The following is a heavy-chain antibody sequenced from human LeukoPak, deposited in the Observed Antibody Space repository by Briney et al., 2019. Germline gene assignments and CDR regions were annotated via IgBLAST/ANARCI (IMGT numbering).Heavy chain of an antibody. J-gene: IGHJ4*02. CDR2: ISGSGGTT. CDR1: GFTFSSYG. Sequence: PGGSLRLSCAASGFTFSSYGMTWVRQAPGKGLEWVSAISGSGGTTFYADSEKGRFTISRDNSKNTLYLQMNSLRAEDTAVYYCAKAGPYYFDYWGQGTLVTVSS. V-gene: IGHV3-23*01. CDR3: AKAGPYYFDY.